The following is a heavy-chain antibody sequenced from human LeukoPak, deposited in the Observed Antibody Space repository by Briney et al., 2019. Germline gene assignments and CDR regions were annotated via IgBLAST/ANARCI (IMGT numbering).Heavy chain of an antibody. V-gene: IGHV1-69*13. D-gene: IGHD1-1*01. CDR2: IIPIFGTA. J-gene: IGHJ4*02. Sequence: SVKVSCKASGGTFSSYTISWVRQAPGQGLEWTGGIIPIFGTANYAQKFQGRVTITADESTSTAYMELRSLRSDDTAVYYCARVTTGTLLYWGQGTLVTVSS. CDR3: ARVTTGTLLY. CDR1: GGTFSSYT.